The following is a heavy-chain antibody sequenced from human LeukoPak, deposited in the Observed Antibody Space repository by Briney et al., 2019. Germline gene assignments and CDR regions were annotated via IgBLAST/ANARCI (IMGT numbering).Heavy chain of an antibody. D-gene: IGHD2-2*01. Sequence: SETLSLTCSVSGGSIGSYHWSWIRQPPGKGLEWIGHVHYTWNTKYNPSLKSRVTISLDTSKNQFSLRLTSMTAAGTAVYYCARLCSSTTCYHFDSWGQGTLVTVSS. CDR1: GGSIGSYH. CDR2: VHYTWNT. CDR3: ARLCSSTTCYHFDS. V-gene: IGHV4-59*08. J-gene: IGHJ4*02.